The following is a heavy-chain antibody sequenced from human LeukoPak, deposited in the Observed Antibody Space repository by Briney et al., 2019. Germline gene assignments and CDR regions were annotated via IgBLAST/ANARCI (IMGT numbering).Heavy chain of an antibody. CDR1: GFTFSSYG. D-gene: IGHD3-22*01. J-gene: IGHJ4*02. V-gene: IGHV3-30*02. CDR2: IRYDGSNK. Sequence: GGSLRLSCAASGFTFSSYGMHWVRQAPGKGLEWVAFIRYDGSNKYYADSVKGRFTISRDNSKNTLYLQMNSLRAEDTAVYYCAKNAYDSSGYHPDYWGQGTLVTVSS. CDR3: AKNAYDSSGYHPDY.